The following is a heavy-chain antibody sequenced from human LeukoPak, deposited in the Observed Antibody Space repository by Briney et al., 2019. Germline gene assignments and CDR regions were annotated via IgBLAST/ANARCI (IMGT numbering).Heavy chain of an antibody. D-gene: IGHD5-18*01. V-gene: IGHV4-31*03. CDR3: ARGRYSYGYYFDY. Sequence: SETLSLTCTVSGGSISSGGYYWSWIRQHPGKGLEWIGYIYYSGSTYYNPSLKSRVTISVGTSKNQFSLKLSSVTAADTAVYYCARGRYSYGYYFDYWGQGTLVTVSS. CDR2: IYYSGST. J-gene: IGHJ4*02. CDR1: GGSISSGGYY.